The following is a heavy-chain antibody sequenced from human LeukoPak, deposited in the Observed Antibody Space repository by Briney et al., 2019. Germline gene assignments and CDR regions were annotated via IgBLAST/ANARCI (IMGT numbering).Heavy chain of an antibody. CDR3: VRGLKGDNYRNFDY. Sequence: GGSLRLSCAVSGFSLNKYWMHWVRQTPGKGLVWVSRINSDGSSTTYADSVKGRFTISRDNAKNTLYLQMNSLRAEDTAVYYCVRGLKGDNYRNFDYWGQGTLVTVSS. CDR1: GFSLNKYW. J-gene: IGHJ4*02. D-gene: IGHD2-21*01. V-gene: IGHV3-74*01. CDR2: INSDGSST.